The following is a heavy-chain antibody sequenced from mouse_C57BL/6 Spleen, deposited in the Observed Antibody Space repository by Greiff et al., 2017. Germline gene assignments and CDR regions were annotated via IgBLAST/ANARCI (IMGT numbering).Heavy chain of an antibody. J-gene: IGHJ2*01. Sequence: QVQLQQPGPGLVQPSQSLSITCTVSGFSLTSYGVHWVRQSPGKGLEWLGVIWSGGSTDYNAAFISRLSISKDNSKSQVFFKMNSLQADDTAIYYCARNGEWSHFDYWGQGTTLTVSS. CDR2: IWSGGST. D-gene: IGHD1-1*02. CDR3: ARNGEWSHFDY. CDR1: GFSLTSYG. V-gene: IGHV2-2*01.